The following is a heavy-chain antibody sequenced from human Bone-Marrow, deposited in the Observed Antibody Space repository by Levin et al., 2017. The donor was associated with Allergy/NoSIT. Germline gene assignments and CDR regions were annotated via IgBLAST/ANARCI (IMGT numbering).Heavy chain of an antibody. CDR2: IYWDDDE. V-gene: IGHV2-5*02. D-gene: IGHD3-10*01. CDR3: AHNPLLRLGEVFYVES. J-gene: IGHJ4*02. Sequence: SGPTLVKPGQTLTLTCSLSGLSFSNSGVGVAWIRQPPGKALEWLALIYWDDDERYSPSLMSRLTIAKDTSKNAVVLTVTNMDPLDTGTYYGAHNPLLRLGEVFYVESWGQGALVTVSS. CDR1: GLSFSNSGVG.